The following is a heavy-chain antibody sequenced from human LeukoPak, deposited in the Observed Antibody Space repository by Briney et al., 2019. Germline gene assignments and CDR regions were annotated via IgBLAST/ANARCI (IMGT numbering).Heavy chain of an antibody. CDR2: IKQDGSEK. CDR3: AKDSNRRGSYYFDY. D-gene: IGHD3-10*01. Sequence: GGSLRLSCAASGFTFSTYWMTWVRQAPGKGLEGVANIKQDGSEKYYVDSVKGRFTISRDNAKNSLYLQMNSLRAEDTAVYYCAKDSNRRGSYYFDYWGQGTLVTVSS. J-gene: IGHJ4*02. CDR1: GFTFSTYW. V-gene: IGHV3-7*01.